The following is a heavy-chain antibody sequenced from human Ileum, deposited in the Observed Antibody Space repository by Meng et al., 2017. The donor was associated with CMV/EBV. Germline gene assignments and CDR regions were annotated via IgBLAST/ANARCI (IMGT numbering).Heavy chain of an antibody. Sequence: FWAASGFNFRGYSMNWVRLAPGKGLEWVSSISGGATTYIHYADSVEGRFTISRDNAENSLYLQMNDLRAEDTAVYYCARDNDFTNYYWGQGTLVTVSS. CDR1: GFNFRGYS. CDR2: ISGGATTYI. CDR3: ARDNDFTNYY. D-gene: IGHD4-11*01. J-gene: IGHJ4*02. V-gene: IGHV3-21*06.